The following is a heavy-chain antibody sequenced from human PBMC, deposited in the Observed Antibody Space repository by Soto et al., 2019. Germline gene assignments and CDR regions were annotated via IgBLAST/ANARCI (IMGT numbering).Heavy chain of an antibody. CDR3: ARCASITMVRTDYFQH. Sequence: QLQLQESGPGLVKPSETLSLTCTVSGGSISSSNYYWGWIRQPPGKGLEWIGSIYYSGSTYCNPSLKSRVTISVDTSKNQFSLKLSSVTAADTAVYYCARCASITMVRTDYFQHCGQGTLVTVSS. CDR2: IYYSGST. CDR1: GGSISSSNYY. V-gene: IGHV4-39*01. J-gene: IGHJ1*01. D-gene: IGHD3-10*01.